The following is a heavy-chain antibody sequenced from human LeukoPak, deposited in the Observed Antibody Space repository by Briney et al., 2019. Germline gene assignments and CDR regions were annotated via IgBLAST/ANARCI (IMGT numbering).Heavy chain of an antibody. CDR1: GGTFSSYT. CDR3: ARTGTARGPPLDY. V-gene: IGHV1-69*02. Sequence: SVKVSCKASGGTFSSYTISWVRQAPGQGLEWMGRIIPILGIANYAQKFQGRVTITADKSTSTAYMELSSLRSEDTAVYYCARTGTARGPPLDYWGQEPLFTVPS. J-gene: IGHJ4*02. CDR2: IIPILGIA. D-gene: IGHD5-18*01.